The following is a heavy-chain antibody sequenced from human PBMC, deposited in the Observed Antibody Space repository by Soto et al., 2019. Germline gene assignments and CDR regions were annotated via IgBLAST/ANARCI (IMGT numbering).Heavy chain of an antibody. Sequence: SETMSLTCTVSGGSISSYYWSCIRQPPGKGLEWIGYIYYSGSTNYNPSLKSRVTISVDTSKNQFSLKLSSVTAADTAVYYCATETTVTTFGLLSYYYYGMDVWGQGTTVTVSS. CDR3: ATETTVTTFGLLSYYYYGMDV. D-gene: IGHD4-4*01. CDR2: IYYSGST. V-gene: IGHV4-59*12. J-gene: IGHJ6*02. CDR1: GGSISSYY.